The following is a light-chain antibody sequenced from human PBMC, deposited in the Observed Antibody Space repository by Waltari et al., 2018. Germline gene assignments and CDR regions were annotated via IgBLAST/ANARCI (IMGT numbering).Light chain of an antibody. CDR3: QQYNSYSLAWT. V-gene: IGKV1-5*03. Sequence: DIQMTQSPSTLSASVGDRVTITCRASQSISSWLAWYQQKPGKAPKLLIYKASSLESWVPSRFSGSGSGTEFTLTISSLQPDDFATYYCQQYNSYSLAWTFGQGTKVEI. CDR1: QSISSW. CDR2: KAS. J-gene: IGKJ1*01.